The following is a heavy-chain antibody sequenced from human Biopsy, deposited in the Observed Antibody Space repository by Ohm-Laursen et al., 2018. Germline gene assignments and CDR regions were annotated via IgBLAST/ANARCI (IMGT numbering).Heavy chain of an antibody. V-gene: IGHV1-2*02. CDR3: ARVPAYPSIDGYYGLDL. J-gene: IGHJ6*02. D-gene: IGHD3-9*01. CDR1: GYTFAGYY. CDR2: INPNSGNA. Sequence: SSVKVSCKASGYTFAGYYLPWVRQAPAHGLEWMGWINPNSGNANYAQSFQGRLTVTRDTSITTAYMELTSLTSDDTAIYYCARVPAYPSIDGYYGLDLWGQGTTVIVSS.